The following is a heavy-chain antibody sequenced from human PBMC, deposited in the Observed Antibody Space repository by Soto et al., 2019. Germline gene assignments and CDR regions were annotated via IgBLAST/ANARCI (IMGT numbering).Heavy chain of an antibody. CDR1: GFTFTSYA. V-gene: IGHV3-23*01. CDR2: ISASGGGT. D-gene: IGHD3-22*01. Sequence: GGSLRLSCAASGFTFTSYAMSWVRQAPGKGLEWVSAISASGGGTYYADSVKGRFTISRDNSKNTLYLQMNGLRAEDTAVYYCAHPQYYYDSSGNGVLGYFDYWGQGTLVTVSS. J-gene: IGHJ4*02. CDR3: AHPQYYYDSSGNGVLGYFDY.